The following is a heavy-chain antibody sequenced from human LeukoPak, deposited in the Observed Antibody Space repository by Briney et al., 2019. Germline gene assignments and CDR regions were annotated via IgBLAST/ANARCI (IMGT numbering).Heavy chain of an antibody. J-gene: IGHJ5*02. CDR1: GYSISSGYY. CDR2: IYHSGST. Sequence: SETLSLTCTVSGYSISSGYYWGWIRQPPGKGLEWIGSIYHSGSTYYNPSLRSRVTISVDTSKNQFSLKLSSVTAADKAMYYCARAWAAAGTVWFDPWGQGTLVTVSS. D-gene: IGHD6-13*01. CDR3: ARAWAAAGTVWFDP. V-gene: IGHV4-38-2*02.